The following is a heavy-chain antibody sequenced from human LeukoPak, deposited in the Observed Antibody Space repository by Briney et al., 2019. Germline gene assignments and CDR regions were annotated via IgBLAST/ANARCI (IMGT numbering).Heavy chain of an antibody. V-gene: IGHV3-11*06. CDR2: IGRGSYYI. D-gene: IGHD3/OR15-3a*01. J-gene: IGHJ4*02. CDR1: GFSFSDYY. CDR3: AKVATWTYFDS. Sequence: GGSLRLSCAASGFSFSDYYMSWIRQAPGKGLEWVSYIGRGSYYIKYADSVKGRFTISRDNAKNSLYLQMNSLRAEDTAVYYCAKVATWTYFDSWGQGTLVTVSS.